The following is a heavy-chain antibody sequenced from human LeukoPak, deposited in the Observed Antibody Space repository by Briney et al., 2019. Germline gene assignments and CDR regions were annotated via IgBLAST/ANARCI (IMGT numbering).Heavy chain of an antibody. V-gene: IGHV4-39*01. Sequence: SETLSLTCTVSGGSISSSSYYWGWIRQPPGKGLEWIGSIYYTGSPFYNPSLRSRVTMSVDTAENQFSLNLNSVTAADTAIYYCARQTYFYEASGYLNDNWGQGTLVTVSS. CDR3: ARQTYFYEASGYLNDN. CDR2: IYYTGSP. CDR1: GGSISSSSYY. D-gene: IGHD3-22*01. J-gene: IGHJ4*02.